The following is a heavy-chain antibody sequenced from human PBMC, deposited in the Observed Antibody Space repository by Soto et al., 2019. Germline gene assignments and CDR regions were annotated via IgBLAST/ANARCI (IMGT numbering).Heavy chain of an antibody. CDR1: GYTFSNYY. CDR3: ARGYGYSIYFFDY. V-gene: IGHV1-46*03. Sequence: QVQLVQSGAEVKKPGASVKVSCKASGYTFSNYYVHWVRQAPGQGLEWMGTINPSGCNTGDAEKVQDRVTMTRDMSTTTVYMELSRLRPDDTAVYFCARGYGYSIYFFDYWGQGTQVTVSS. CDR2: INPSGCNT. D-gene: IGHD4-4*01. J-gene: IGHJ4*02.